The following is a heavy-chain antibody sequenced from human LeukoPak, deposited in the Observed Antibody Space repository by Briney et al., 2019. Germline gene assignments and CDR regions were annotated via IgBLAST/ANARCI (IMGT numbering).Heavy chain of an antibody. CDR3: ARDGFIGSAGVFDI. J-gene: IGHJ3*02. CDR2: IIPIFGTA. Sequence: ASVKVSCKASGGTFSSYAISWVRQAPGQGLEWMGGIIPIFGTANYAQKFQGRVILSTDTSTDTAYMEMRSLRSDDTAVYFCARDGFIGSAGVFDIWGQGTMVTVSS. V-gene: IGHV1-69*05. D-gene: IGHD1-26*01. CDR1: GGTFSSYA.